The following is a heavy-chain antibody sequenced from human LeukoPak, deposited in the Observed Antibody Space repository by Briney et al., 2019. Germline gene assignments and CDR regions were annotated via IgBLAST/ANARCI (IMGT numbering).Heavy chain of an antibody. V-gene: IGHV3-30*04. Sequence: GGSLRLSCAASGFTFSSYAMHWVRQAPGKGLEWVAVISYDGSNKYYADSVKGRFTISRDNSKNTLYLQMNSLRAEDTAVYYCARDRFGEYNWFDPWGQGTLVTVSS. J-gene: IGHJ5*02. D-gene: IGHD3-10*01. CDR2: ISYDGSNK. CDR3: ARDRFGEYNWFDP. CDR1: GFTFSSYA.